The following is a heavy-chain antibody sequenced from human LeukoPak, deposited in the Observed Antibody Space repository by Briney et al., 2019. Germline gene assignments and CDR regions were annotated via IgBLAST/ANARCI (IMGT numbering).Heavy chain of an antibody. D-gene: IGHD5-18*01. CDR2: IYYSGST. V-gene: IGHV4-38-2*02. CDR3: ARRRWDSYGYIFDY. J-gene: IGHJ4*02. CDR1: GYSISSGYY. Sequence: SETLSLTCTVSGYSISSGYYWGWIRQPPGKGLEWIGYIYYSGSTNYNPSLKSRVTISVDTSKNQFSLKLSSVTAADTAVYYCARRRWDSYGYIFDYWGQGTLVTVSS.